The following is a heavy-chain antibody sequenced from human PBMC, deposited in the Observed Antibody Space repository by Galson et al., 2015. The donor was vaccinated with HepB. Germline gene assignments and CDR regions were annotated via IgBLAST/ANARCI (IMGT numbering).Heavy chain of an antibody. D-gene: IGHD3-10*01. CDR2: ISYDGSNK. Sequence: SLRLSCAASGFTFSNYGMHWVRQAPGKGLEWVAVISYDGSNKYYAESVRGRFTISRDNSKNTVYLQMNSLRAEDTAVYYCAKQLWGWFGELPLYYYYYGMDVWGQGTTVTVSS. J-gene: IGHJ6*02. V-gene: IGHV3-30*18. CDR1: GFTFSNYG. CDR3: AKQLWGWFGELPLYYYYYGMDV.